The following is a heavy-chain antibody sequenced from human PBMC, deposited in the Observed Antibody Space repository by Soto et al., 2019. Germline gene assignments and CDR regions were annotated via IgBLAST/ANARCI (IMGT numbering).Heavy chain of an antibody. V-gene: IGHV3-7*01. Sequence: GGSLRLSCAASGFTFSGFWMNWGRQAPGKGLEWVAIIKEDGSEKYYVDSAKGRFTISRDNAKNTLYLQMNSLRVEDTAVYYCASDLSGRADVWGQGTTVTVSS. CDR3: ASDLSGRADV. J-gene: IGHJ6*02. CDR2: IKEDGSEK. D-gene: IGHD3-10*01. CDR1: GFTFSGFW.